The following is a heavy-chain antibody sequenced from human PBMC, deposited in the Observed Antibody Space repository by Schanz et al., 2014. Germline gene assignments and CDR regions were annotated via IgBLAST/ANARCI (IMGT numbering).Heavy chain of an antibody. CDR3: AKHGRSLTGNDY. CDR1: GLNFDYYG. Sequence: QVQLVESGGGVVQPGRSLRLSCATSGLNFDYYGMNWVRQAPGKGLEWVANIGYDGSEKYYVDSVKGRVTISRDNAKNTLYLQMNSRRAEDKAVYYYAKHGRSLTGNDYGGQGTLXTVSS. D-gene: IGHD3-9*01. CDR2: IGYDGSEK. J-gene: IGHJ4*02. V-gene: IGHV3-33*03.